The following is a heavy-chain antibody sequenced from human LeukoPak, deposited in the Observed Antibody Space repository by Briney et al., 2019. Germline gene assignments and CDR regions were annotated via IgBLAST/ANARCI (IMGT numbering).Heavy chain of an antibody. CDR3: ARGVAGLQLYFFTN. CDR1: GFTFSIYT. D-gene: IGHD2/OR15-2a*01. CDR2: ISGNSLYI. Sequence: GGSLRLSCAASGFTFSIYTMNWVRQAPGKGLEWVSSISGNSLYIYQAESLKGRFIISRDNANNSLYLQMNGLRVEDTAVYYCARGVAGLQLYFFTNWGQGTLVTVSS. J-gene: IGHJ4*02. V-gene: IGHV3-21*01.